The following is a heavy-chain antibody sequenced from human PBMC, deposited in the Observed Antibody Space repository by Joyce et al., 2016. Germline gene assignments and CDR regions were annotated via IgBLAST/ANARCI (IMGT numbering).Heavy chain of an antibody. J-gene: IGHJ4*02. D-gene: IGHD3-22*01. CDR3: ARAPENYSASSGYYFDY. Sequence: QVQLQESGPGLVKPSETLSLTCTVSSGSISSYHWSWIRQPPGKGLEWIGYISYNGSTYYNPSLKSRVTISVDTSKNQFSLKLSSVTAADTAVYYCARAPENYSASSGYYFDYWGQGTLVTVSS. V-gene: IGHV4-59*01. CDR2: ISYNGST. CDR1: SGSISSYH.